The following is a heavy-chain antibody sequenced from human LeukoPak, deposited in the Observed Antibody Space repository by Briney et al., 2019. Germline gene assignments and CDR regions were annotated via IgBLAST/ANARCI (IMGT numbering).Heavy chain of an antibody. J-gene: IGHJ5*02. V-gene: IGHV1-3*04. Sequence: GASVKVSCKASGYTFTSYGISWVRQAPGQRLEWMGWINTGNGNTKYSQKFQGRVTITKDTSASTAYMELSSLRSEDTAVYYCARERAVGATTSRFDPWGQGTLVTVSS. CDR1: GYTFTSYG. D-gene: IGHD1-26*01. CDR2: INTGNGNT. CDR3: ARERAVGATTSRFDP.